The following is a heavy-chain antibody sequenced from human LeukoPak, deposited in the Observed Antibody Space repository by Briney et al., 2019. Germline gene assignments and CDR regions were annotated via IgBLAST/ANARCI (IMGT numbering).Heavy chain of an antibody. Sequence: SETLPLTCTVSGGSISSSSYYWGWIRQPPGKGLEWIGSIYYSGSTYYNPSLKSRVTISVDTSKNQFSLKLSSVTAADTAVYYCATEDGYSSSNVWGKGTTVTVSS. J-gene: IGHJ6*04. CDR1: GGSISSSSYY. CDR2: IYYSGST. CDR3: ATEDGYSSSNV. V-gene: IGHV4-39*01. D-gene: IGHD6-6*01.